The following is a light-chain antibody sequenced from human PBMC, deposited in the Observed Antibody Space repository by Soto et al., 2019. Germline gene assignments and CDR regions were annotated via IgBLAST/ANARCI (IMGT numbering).Light chain of an antibody. CDR1: QSVSSNY. CDR3: QQRSNWPPT. J-gene: IGKJ1*01. Sequence: EIVLTQSPGTLSLSPGERATLSCRASQSVSSNYLAWYQQKPGQAPKVLIYRASIRATGIPARFSGSGSGTDFTLTISSLEPEDFALYYCQQRSNWPPTFGQGTKVDSK. CDR2: RAS. V-gene: IGKV3-11*01.